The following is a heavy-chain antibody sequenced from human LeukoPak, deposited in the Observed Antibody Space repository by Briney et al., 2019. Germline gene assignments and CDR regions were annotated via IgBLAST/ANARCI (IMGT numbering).Heavy chain of an antibody. D-gene: IGHD6-13*01. V-gene: IGHV3-23*01. CDR2: ISGSGGAT. CDR1: GFTFSSYG. Sequence: SGGSLRLSCGTSGFTFSSYGMSWVRQAPGKGLEWVPNISGSGGATYYADSVKGRFTISRDNSKNTLSLKMNSLRAEDTAVYHCAKRVSTSGVYLAPDFDYWGQGNLVTVSS. CDR3: AKRVSTSGVYLAPDFDY. J-gene: IGHJ4*02.